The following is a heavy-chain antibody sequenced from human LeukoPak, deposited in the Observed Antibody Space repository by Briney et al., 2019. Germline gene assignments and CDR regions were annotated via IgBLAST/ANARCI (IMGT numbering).Heavy chain of an antibody. J-gene: IGHJ5*02. V-gene: IGHV4-34*01. CDR1: GGSFSAYY. CDR3: ASLRYDSSAYDHPLPHH. Sequence: KPSETLSLTCAVYGGSFSAYYWSWIRQPPGKGLEWIGEIKHSGRPNYSPSLKSRVAISIDMSKNEFSLRLSSVTAADTAMYYCASLRYDSSAYDHPLPHHWGQGTQVTVSS. CDR2: IKHSGRP. D-gene: IGHD3-22*01.